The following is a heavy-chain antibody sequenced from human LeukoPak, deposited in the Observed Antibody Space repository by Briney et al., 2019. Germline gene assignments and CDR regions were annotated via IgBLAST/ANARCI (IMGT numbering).Heavy chain of an antibody. V-gene: IGHV1-8*01. J-gene: IGHJ4*02. CDR2: MNPNSGNT. CDR3: ASGPGYYDSSGYYSSSRPSYFDY. D-gene: IGHD3-22*01. CDR1: GYTFTSYD. Sequence: AASVKASCKASGYTFTSYDINWVRQATGQGLEWMGWMNPNSGNTGYAQKFQGRVTMTRNTSISTAYMELSSLRSEDTAVYYCASGPGYYDSSGYYSSSRPSYFDYWGQGTLVTVSS.